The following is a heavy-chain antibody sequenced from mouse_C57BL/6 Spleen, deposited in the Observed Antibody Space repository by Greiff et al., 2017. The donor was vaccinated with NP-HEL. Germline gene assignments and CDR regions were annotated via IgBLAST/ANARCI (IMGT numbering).Heavy chain of an antibody. J-gene: IGHJ2*01. CDR1: GYSFTGYY. D-gene: IGHD2-3*01. CDR2: INPSTGGT. V-gene: IGHV1-42*01. Sequence: EVKLMESGPELVKPGASVKISCKASGYSFTGYYMNWVKQSPEKSLEWIGEINPSTGGTTYNQKFKAKATLTVDKSSSTAYMQLKSLTSEDSAVYYCARREDDGYYYFDYWGQGTTLTVSS. CDR3: ARREDDGYYYFDY.